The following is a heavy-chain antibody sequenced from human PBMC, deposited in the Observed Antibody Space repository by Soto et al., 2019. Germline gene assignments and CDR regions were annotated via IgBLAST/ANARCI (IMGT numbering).Heavy chain of an antibody. CDR1: GFTFSSYG. Sequence: HPGGSLRLSCAASGFTFSSYGMHWVRQAPGKGLEWVAVIWYDGSNKYYADSVKGRFTISRDNSKNTLYLQMNSLRAEDTAVYYCARAGYCTNGVCPHDAFDIWGQGTMVTVSS. CDR2: IWYDGSNK. D-gene: IGHD2-8*01. V-gene: IGHV3-33*01. J-gene: IGHJ3*02. CDR3: ARAGYCTNGVCPHDAFDI.